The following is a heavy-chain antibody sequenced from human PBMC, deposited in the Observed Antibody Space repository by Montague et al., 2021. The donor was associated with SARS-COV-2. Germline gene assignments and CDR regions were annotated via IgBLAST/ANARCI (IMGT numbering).Heavy chain of an antibody. V-gene: IGHV4-34*01. Sequence: SETLSLTCAVSGGSFSPYYWSWIRQPPGKGLEWIAEINHSGSSNYNPSLKSRVTMSVDTSKNQFSLKLSSVTAADTAVYYCARGRRILLWFGELLSGGDYYGMDVWGQGTTVTVSS. J-gene: IGHJ6*02. CDR1: GGSFSPYY. D-gene: IGHD3-10*01. CDR3: ARGRRILLWFGELLSGGDYYGMDV. CDR2: INHSGSS.